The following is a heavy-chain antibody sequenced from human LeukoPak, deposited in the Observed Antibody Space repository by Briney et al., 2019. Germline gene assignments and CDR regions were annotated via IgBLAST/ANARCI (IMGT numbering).Heavy chain of an antibody. Sequence: GASVKVSCKASGGTFISYAISWVRQAPGQGLEWRGGIIPIFGTANYAQKFQGRVTITADKSTSTAYMELSSLRSEDTAVYYCARHLGGYSGFYSNDAFDIWGQGTMVTVSS. CDR1: GGTFISYA. V-gene: IGHV1-69*06. CDR3: ARHLGGYSGFYSNDAFDI. CDR2: IIPIFGTA. J-gene: IGHJ3*02. D-gene: IGHD5-12*01.